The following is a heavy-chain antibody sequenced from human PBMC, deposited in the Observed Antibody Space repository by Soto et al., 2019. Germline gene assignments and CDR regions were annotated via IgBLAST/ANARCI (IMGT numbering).Heavy chain of an antibody. CDR2: ISAYNGNT. CDR3: ARDRDYDFWSGYYTGIPSYYGMDV. V-gene: IGHV1-18*01. J-gene: IGHJ6*02. CDR1: GYTFTSYG. D-gene: IGHD3-3*01. Sequence: ASVKVSCKASGYTFTSYGISWVRQAPGQGLEWMGWISAYNGNTNYAQKLQGRVTMTTDTSTSTAYMELRSLRSDDTAVYYCARDRDYDFWSGYYTGIPSYYGMDVWGQRTTVTVSS.